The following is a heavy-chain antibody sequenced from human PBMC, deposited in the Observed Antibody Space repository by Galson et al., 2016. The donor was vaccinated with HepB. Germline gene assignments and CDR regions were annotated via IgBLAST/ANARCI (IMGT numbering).Heavy chain of an antibody. D-gene: IGHD2-15*01. V-gene: IGHV6-1*01. CDR2: TYHTSNWYS. Sequence: CAISGDSVSSGSAAWNWIRHSPSRGLEWLGRTYHTSNWYSDYAVSVKSRITINPDTSKNQFSLQLNSVTPEDTAVYYCARGHLVVPFSFYFDYWGQGSLVTVSS. J-gene: IGHJ4*02. CDR1: GDSVSSGSAA. CDR3: ARGHLVVPFSFYFDY.